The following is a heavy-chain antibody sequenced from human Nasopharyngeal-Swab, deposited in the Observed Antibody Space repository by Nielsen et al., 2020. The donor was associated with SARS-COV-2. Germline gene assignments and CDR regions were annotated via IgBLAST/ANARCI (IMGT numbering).Heavy chain of an antibody. CDR2: TYYGSKWYN. CDR1: GDSVSSNNVG. V-gene: IGHV6-1*01. Sequence: SKTLSLTCAISGDSVSSNNVGWNWIRQSPSRGLEWLGRTYYGSKWYNHYAPSVKSRVTIKPDTSKNQFSLQMDSVTPEDSAVYYCARGFLQTGFDYWGQGILVTVSS. CDR3: ARGFLQTGFDY. J-gene: IGHJ4*02. D-gene: IGHD3-9*01.